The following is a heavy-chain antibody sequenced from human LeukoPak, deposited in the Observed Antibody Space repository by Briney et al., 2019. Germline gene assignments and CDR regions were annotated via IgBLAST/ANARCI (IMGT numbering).Heavy chain of an antibody. J-gene: IGHJ4*02. V-gene: IGHV3-48*03. CDR3: SRRFRD. CDR1: GLSVRDFE. D-gene: IGHD5-24*01. Sequence: GGSLRLSCVGSGLSVRDFEMNWVRQAPGKGLEWVAHIRADGTTKWYADSVRGRFNIARDNARNSLFLQMNSLKAEDTATYYCSRRFRDWGQGILVTVSS. CDR2: IRADGTTK.